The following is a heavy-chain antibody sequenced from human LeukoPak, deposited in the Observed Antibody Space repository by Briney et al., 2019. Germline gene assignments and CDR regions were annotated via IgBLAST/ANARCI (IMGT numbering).Heavy chain of an antibody. Sequence: GGSLRLSCATSRFTFSSYAMTWVRQAPGKGLEWVSAISDDGDTKYADSVKGRFTSSRDNSKNTLYLQMNNLRAEDTAIYYCTKNWSADYWGQGTLVTVSS. J-gene: IGHJ4*02. CDR2: ISDDGDT. CDR1: RFTFSSYA. CDR3: TKNWSADY. V-gene: IGHV3-23*01.